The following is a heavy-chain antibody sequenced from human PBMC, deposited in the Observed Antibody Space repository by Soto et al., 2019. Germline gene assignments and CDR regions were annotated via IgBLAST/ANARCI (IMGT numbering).Heavy chain of an antibody. CDR3: ARSPSWETTVTPYYFDS. CDR1: RYTFINYD. Sequence: QVQLVQSGAEVKKPGASVKVSCKASRYTFINYDINWVRQATGQGLEWMGWMNPKSANTGYAQNFQGRVTMTRNTSISTAYMELSSLRSDDTAVYYCARSPSWETTVTPYYFDSWGQGTLVTVSS. V-gene: IGHV1-8*01. CDR2: MNPKSANT. J-gene: IGHJ4*02. D-gene: IGHD4-4*01.